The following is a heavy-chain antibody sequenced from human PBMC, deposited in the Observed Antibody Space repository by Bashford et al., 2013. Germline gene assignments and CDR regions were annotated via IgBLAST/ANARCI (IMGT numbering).Heavy chain of an antibody. CDR2: IGTAGDT. CDR3: ARGRYYYDSSGSDAFDI. CDR1: GFTFSSYD. D-gene: IGHD3-22*01. Sequence: GSLRLSCAASGFTFSSYDMHWVRQATGKGLEWVSAIGTAGDTYYPGSVKGRFTISRENAKNSLYLQMNSLRAGDTAVYYCARGRYYYDSSGSDAFDIWGQGTMVTVSS. J-gene: IGHJ3*02. V-gene: IGHV3-13*01.